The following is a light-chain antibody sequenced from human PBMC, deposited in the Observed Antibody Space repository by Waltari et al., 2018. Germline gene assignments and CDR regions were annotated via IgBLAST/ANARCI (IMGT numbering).Light chain of an antibody. Sequence: QSVLTQSPSASGTSGQRVTISCSGSSSNIGRDIVNWYRHLPGTAPELLIYNNNQPPSGVPDRFSGSKAGTSASLASSGLQSEDEADYYCAAWDSRLNGVVFGGGTKLTVL. J-gene: IGLJ2*01. V-gene: IGLV1-44*01. CDR1: SSNIGRDI. CDR3: AAWDSRLNGVV. CDR2: NNN.